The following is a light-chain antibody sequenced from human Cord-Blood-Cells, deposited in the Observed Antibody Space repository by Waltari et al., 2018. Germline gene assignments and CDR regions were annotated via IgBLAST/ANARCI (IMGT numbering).Light chain of an antibody. CDR1: QSVSSSD. CDR3: QQYGSSPLT. CDR2: GAS. Sequence: ENVLTQSPGTLSLSPGVRATLSCRASQSVSSSDLAWYQQKPGQAPRPLIYGASSRATGIPDRFRGSGSGTDFTLTISRLEPEDFAVYYCQQYGSSPLTFGGGTKVEIK. V-gene: IGKV3-20*01. J-gene: IGKJ4*01.